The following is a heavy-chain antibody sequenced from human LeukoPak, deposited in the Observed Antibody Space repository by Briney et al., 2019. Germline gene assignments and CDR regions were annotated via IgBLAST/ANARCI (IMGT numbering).Heavy chain of an antibody. D-gene: IGHD3-22*01. CDR1: GYSFTSYW. Sequence: GESLKISCRGSGYSFTSYWIGWVRQMPVKGLEWIGIIYPGDSDTRYSPSFQGQVTISADKSISTAYLQWSSLKASDTAMYYCASQTEYYDSSEDAFDVWRQGTMVTVSS. CDR2: IYPGDSDT. CDR3: ASQTEYYDSSEDAFDV. V-gene: IGHV5-51*01. J-gene: IGHJ3*01.